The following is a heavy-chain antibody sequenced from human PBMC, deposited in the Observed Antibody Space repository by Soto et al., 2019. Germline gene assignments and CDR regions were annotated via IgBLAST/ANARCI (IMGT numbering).Heavy chain of an antibody. J-gene: IGHJ6*02. CDR3: ARDGGVPAAIAHYYYGMDV. V-gene: IGHV1-69*13. D-gene: IGHD2-2*01. CDR1: GGTFSSYA. CDR2: IIPIFGTA. Sequence: SVKVSCKASGGTFSSYAISWVRQAPGQGLEWMGGIIPIFGTANYAQRFQGRVTITADESTSTAYMELSSLRSEDTAVYYCARDGGVPAAIAHYYYGMDVWGQGTTVTVSS.